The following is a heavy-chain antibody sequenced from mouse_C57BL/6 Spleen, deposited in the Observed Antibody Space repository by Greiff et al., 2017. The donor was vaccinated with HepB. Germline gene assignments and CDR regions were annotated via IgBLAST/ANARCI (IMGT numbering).Heavy chain of an antibody. CDR2: INYDGSST. V-gene: IGHV5-16*01. CDR1: GFTFSDYY. J-gene: IGHJ4*01. CDR3: ARVITAFMDY. D-gene: IGHD1-1*01. Sequence: EVQLVESEGGLVQPGSSMKLSCTASGFTFSDYYMAWVRQVPEKGLEWVANINYDGSSTYYLDSLKSRFIISRDNAKNILYLQMSSLKSEDTATYYCARVITAFMDYWGQGTSVTVSS.